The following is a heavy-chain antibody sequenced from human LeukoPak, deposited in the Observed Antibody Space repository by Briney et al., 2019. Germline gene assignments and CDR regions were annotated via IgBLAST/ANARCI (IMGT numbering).Heavy chain of an antibody. D-gene: IGHD6-13*01. CDR3: AKDVAAAGRGYFDY. J-gene: IGHJ4*02. V-gene: IGHV3-23*01. CDR2: ISYSGGST. Sequence: GGSLRLSCAASGFTFNRYAMSWVRQAPGKGLKWVSGISYSGGSTYYADSVKGRLTISRDNSKNTLDLQMNSLRVDDMAVYYCAKDVAAAGRGYFDYWGQGTLVTVSS. CDR1: GFTFNRYA.